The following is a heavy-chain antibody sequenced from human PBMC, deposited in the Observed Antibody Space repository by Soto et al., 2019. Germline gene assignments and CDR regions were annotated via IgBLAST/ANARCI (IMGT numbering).Heavy chain of an antibody. D-gene: IGHD3-22*01. Sequence: EVQLVESGGGLVQPGGSLRLSCAASGFTFSSYAMSWVRQAPGKGLEWVSAISGSGGSTYYADSVKGRFTISRDNSKNTLYLQMNSLRAEDTAVYYCAKVPGRGSGSLGDAFDIWGQGTMVTVSS. CDR3: AKVPGRGSGSLGDAFDI. CDR1: GFTFSSYA. V-gene: IGHV3-23*04. CDR2: ISGSGGST. J-gene: IGHJ3*02.